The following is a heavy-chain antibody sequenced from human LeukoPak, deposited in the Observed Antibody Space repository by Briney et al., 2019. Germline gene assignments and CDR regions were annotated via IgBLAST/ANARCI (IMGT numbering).Heavy chain of an antibody. CDR1: GGSISSSSNFY. V-gene: IGHV4-39*01. CDR3: ARRTAASAIDY. J-gene: IGHJ4*02. Sequence: PSETLSLTCTVSGGSISSSSNFYLDWIRQPPGKGLEWIGNIYYSGSTFYNPSLKSRVTISVDTSENQFSLKLSSVTAADTAVYYCARRTAASAIDYWGQGTLVTVSS. D-gene: IGHD2-15*01. CDR2: IYYSGST.